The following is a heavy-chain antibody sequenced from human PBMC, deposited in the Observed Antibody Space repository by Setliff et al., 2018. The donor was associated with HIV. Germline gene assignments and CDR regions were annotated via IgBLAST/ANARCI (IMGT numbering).Heavy chain of an antibody. D-gene: IGHD2-2*02. CDR3: ARVPSIETILFDS. CDR2: IYYSWST. CDR1: GGSISSSSYY. Sequence: PSETLSLTCTVSGGSISSSSYYWGWIRQPPGKGLEWIGSIYYSWSTYYKPSLKSRVTISVDTSKNQLSLKLSSVTAADTAVYYCARVPSIETILFDSWGQGTLVTVSS. V-gene: IGHV4-39*07. J-gene: IGHJ4*02.